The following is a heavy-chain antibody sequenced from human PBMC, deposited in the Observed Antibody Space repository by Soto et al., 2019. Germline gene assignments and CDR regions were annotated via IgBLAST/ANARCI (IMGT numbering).Heavy chain of an antibody. D-gene: IGHD3-9*01. V-gene: IGHV5-10-1*01. CDR1: GYSFTSYW. CDR3: ATVPRDDILTGSIMEMAYFDY. J-gene: IGHJ4*02. CDR2: IDPSDSYT. Sequence: PGESLKISCKGSGYSFTSYWISWVRQMPGKGLEWMGRIDPSDSYTNYSPSFQGHVTISADKSISTAYLQWSSLKASDTAMYYCATVPRDDILTGSIMEMAYFDYWGQGTLVTVSS.